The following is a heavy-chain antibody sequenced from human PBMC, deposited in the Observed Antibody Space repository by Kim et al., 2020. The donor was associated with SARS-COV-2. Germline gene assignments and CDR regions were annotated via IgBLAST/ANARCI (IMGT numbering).Heavy chain of an antibody. CDR1: GFTFSSYS. V-gene: IGHV3-21*01. CDR3: ARDRGRGWLQPDY. D-gene: IGHD5-12*01. J-gene: IGHJ4*02. Sequence: GGSLRLSCAASGFTFSSYSMNWVRQAPGKGLEWVSSISSSSSYIYYADSVKGRFTISRDNAKNSLYLQMNSLRAEDTAVHYCARDRGRGWLQPDYWGQGTLVTVSS. CDR2: ISSSSSYI.